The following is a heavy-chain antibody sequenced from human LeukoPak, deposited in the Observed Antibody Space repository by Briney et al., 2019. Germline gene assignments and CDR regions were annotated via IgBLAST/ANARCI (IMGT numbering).Heavy chain of an antibody. V-gene: IGHV1-2*02. CDR2: INPNSGGT. J-gene: IGHJ4*02. Sequence: GASVKVSCKASGYTFTGYYMYWVRQAPGQGLEWMGWINPNSGGTNYAQKFQGRVTMTRDTSISTAYMELSRLRSDDTAVYYCARVRSIAAAGKEFDYWGQGTLVTVSS. CDR1: GYTFTGYY. CDR3: ARVRSIAAAGKEFDY. D-gene: IGHD6-13*01.